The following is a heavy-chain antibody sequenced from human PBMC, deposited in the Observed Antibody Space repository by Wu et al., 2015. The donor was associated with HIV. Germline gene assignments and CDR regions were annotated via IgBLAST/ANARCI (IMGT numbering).Heavy chain of an antibody. CDR3: ARDRSDKRLFGVRGEEAFYYHYVDV. D-gene: IGHD3-16*01. Sequence: QVHLLQSGAEVKKPGSSVRVSCKVSGGTFSSYALSWVRQAPGQGLEWMGRLIPMYGTANYAQKFQGRVTITADESTSTAYMELSRLTSEDTAIYYCARDRSDKRLFGVRGEEAFYYHYVDVWGKGTTVTVAS. V-gene: IGHV1-69*13. CDR2: LIPMYGTA. CDR1: GGTFSSYA. J-gene: IGHJ6*03.